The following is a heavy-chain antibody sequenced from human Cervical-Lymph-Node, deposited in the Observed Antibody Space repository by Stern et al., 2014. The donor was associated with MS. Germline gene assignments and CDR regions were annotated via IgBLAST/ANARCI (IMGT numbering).Heavy chain of an antibody. J-gene: IGHJ4*02. D-gene: IGHD6-19*01. CDR1: GLTVSTKY. Sequence: EVQLVESGGGLVQPGGSLRLSCAASGLTVSTKYMTWVRQAPGKGLEWVSVIYRGGTTYYGDSVKGRFTISRDDSENTLYLQMNSLTPEDTAVYYCASTGGSYSSGWVYYFDYWGQGTLVTVSS. CDR3: ASTGGSYSSGWVYYFDY. V-gene: IGHV3-66*02. CDR2: IYRGGTT.